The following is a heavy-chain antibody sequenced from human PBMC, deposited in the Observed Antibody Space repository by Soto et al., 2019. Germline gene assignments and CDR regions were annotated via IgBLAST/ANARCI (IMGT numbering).Heavy chain of an antibody. V-gene: IGHV3-23*01. D-gene: IGHD3-10*01. Sequence: GGSLRLSCAASGFTFSSYAMSWVRQAPGKGLEWVSAISGSGGSTYYADSVKGRFTISRDNSKNTLYLQMNSLRAEDTAVYYCAKVRYYYGSGSPYYYYYMDVWGKGTTVTVSS. CDR1: GFTFSSYA. CDR2: ISGSGGST. CDR3: AKVRYYYGSGSPYYYYYMDV. J-gene: IGHJ6*03.